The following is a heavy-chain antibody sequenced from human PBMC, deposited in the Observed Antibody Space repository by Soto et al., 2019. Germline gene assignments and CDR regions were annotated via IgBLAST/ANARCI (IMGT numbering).Heavy chain of an antibody. V-gene: IGHV5-51*01. CDR3: ARPTPFESGYGVIDY. Sequence: PGESLKISCKGSGYSFTSYWIAWVRQMPGKGLEWMGTIYPGDSDTRYSPSLQGQVTISADNSISTAYLEWSSLKASDTAIYYCARPTPFESGYGVIDYLGQGDQVTISS. J-gene: IGHJ4*02. CDR2: IYPGDSDT. CDR1: GYSFTSYW. D-gene: IGHD4-17*01.